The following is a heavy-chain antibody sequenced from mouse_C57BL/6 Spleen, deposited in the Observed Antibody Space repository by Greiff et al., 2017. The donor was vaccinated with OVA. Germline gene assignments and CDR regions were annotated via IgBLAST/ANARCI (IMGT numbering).Heavy chain of an antibody. J-gene: IGHJ4*01. CDR1: GFSLTSYG. CDR2: LWSGGST. CDR3: ARGGYYGNYDAMDY. V-gene: IGHV2-2*01. D-gene: IGHD2-1*01. Sequence: VQLQQSGPGLVQPSQSLSITCTVSGFSLTSYGVHWVRQSPGKGLEWLGVLWSGGSTDYNAAFISRLSISKDNSKSQVFFKMNSLQADDTAIYYCARGGYYGNYDAMDYWGQGTSVTVSS.